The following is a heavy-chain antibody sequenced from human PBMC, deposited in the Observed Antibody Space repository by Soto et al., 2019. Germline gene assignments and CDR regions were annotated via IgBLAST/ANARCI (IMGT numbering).Heavy chain of an antibody. CDR2: ISGSGSYT. V-gene: IGHV3-23*01. Sequence: EVQLLESGGGLVQPGGSLTLSCGASGFSFSAYAMGWVRQAPGKGLEWVSSISGSGSYTYYTDSVKGRFTISRDNSKNTLYLEMNSLIAEDMAVYYCVKEKVRPLDYWGQGTQVTVSS. J-gene: IGHJ4*02. CDR3: VKEKVRPLDY. CDR1: GFSFSAYA.